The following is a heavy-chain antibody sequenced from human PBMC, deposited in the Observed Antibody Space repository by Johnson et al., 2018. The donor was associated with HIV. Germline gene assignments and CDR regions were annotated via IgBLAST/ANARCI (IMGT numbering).Heavy chain of an antibody. D-gene: IGHD3-22*01. V-gene: IGHV3-30*18. CDR1: GIIFSHYG. CDR3: AKDRFTMAVGDAFDI. J-gene: IGHJ3*02. CDR2: ITYDGIKT. Sequence: QVQLVESGGGVVQPGRSLRLSCTVSGIIFSHYGMHWVRQAPGKGLEWVALITYDGIKTYYVDSVKGRFTISRDNSKNTLYLQMNSLRAEDTAVYDCAKDRFTMAVGDAFDIWGQGTMVTVSS.